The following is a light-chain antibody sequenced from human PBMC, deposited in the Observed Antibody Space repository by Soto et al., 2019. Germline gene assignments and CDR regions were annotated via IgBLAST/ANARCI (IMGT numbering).Light chain of an antibody. CDR3: QSYDSSLSGVV. J-gene: IGLJ2*01. CDR2: GNS. CDR1: SSNIGAGYD. Sequence: QSVLTQPPSVSGAPGQRVTISCTGSSSNIGAGYDVHWYQQLPGTAPKLLIYGNSNRPSGVPDRFSGSKSGTSASLATTGLQPEDEADYYCQSYDSSLSGVVFGGGTQLTVL. V-gene: IGLV1-40*01.